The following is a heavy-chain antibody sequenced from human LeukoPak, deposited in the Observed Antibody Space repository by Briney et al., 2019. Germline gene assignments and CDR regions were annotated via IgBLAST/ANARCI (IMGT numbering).Heavy chain of an antibody. CDR3: TKGRAHDVLEYFQY. V-gene: IGHV3-23*01. Sequence: GGSQRLSCAASGFTFSNYAMTWVRQAPGKGLEWVSSTSGSSDSTYYADSVKGRFTIFRDNSKNTLYLQMNSLRAEDTAVYYSTKGRAHDVLEYFQYWGQGTLVTVSS. D-gene: IGHD2-8*01. CDR1: GFTFSNYA. J-gene: IGHJ1*01. CDR2: TSGSSDST.